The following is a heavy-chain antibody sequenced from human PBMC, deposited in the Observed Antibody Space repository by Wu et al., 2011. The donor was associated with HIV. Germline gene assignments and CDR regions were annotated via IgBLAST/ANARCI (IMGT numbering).Heavy chain of an antibody. J-gene: IGHJ4*03. Sequence: QVQLVQSGAEVKRPGSSVRVSCKTSGRNFNIYPITWVRQAPGQGLEWVGGITPLFRTPNYAQKFQGRVTITTDDSTSTVYMEVRSLRSEDTAIYYCARGRRGIIMLVVIIRPLTRGVRGNRVSVSS. CDR2: ITPLFRTP. V-gene: IGHV1-69*05. CDR3: ARGRRGIIMLVVIIRPLTR. CDR1: GRNFNIYP. D-gene: IGHD2-8*01.